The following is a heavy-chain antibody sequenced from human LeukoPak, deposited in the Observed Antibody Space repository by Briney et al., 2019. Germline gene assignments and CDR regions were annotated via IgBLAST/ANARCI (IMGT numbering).Heavy chain of an antibody. V-gene: IGHV3-48*03. J-gene: IGHJ6*03. D-gene: IGHD1-26*01. Sequence: GGSLRLSCAASGFTFSSYEMNWVRQAPGKGLEWVSYISSSGSTIYYADSVKGRFTISRDNAKNSLYLQMNSLRAGDTAVYYCARGAGSGADYYYYYYMDVWGKGTTVTVSS. CDR3: ARGAGSGADYYYYYYMDV. CDR1: GFTFSSYE. CDR2: ISSSGSTI.